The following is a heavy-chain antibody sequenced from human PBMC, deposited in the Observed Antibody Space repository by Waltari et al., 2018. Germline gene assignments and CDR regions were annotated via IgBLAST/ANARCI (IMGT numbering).Heavy chain of an antibody. Sequence: EVQLVQSGAEVKKPGESLKISCKGSGYSFTSYWIGWVRQMPGKGLEWIGIIYPGDSDTRYSPSFQGQVTISADKSISTAYLQWSSLKASDTAMYYCATGRLYSGRPYYFDYWGQGTLVTVSS. CDR1: GYSFTSYW. CDR2: IYPGDSDT. D-gene: IGHD1-26*01. CDR3: ATGRLYSGRPYYFDY. V-gene: IGHV5-51*01. J-gene: IGHJ4*02.